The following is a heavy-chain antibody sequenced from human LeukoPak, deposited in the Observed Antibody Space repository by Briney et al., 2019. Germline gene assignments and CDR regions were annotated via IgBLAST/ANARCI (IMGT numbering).Heavy chain of an antibody. CDR2: INHSGST. D-gene: IGHD2-2*02. CDR3: ARGPRPDCSSTSCYTHLYFDY. V-gene: IGHV4-34*01. J-gene: IGHJ4*02. CDR1: CGSFSGYY. Sequence: SETLSLTCAVYCGSFSGYYWSWIRQPPGKGLEWIGEINHSGSTNYNPSLKSRVTISVDTSKNQFPLKLSSVTAADTAVYYCARGPRPDCSSTSCYTHLYFDYWGQGTLVTVSS.